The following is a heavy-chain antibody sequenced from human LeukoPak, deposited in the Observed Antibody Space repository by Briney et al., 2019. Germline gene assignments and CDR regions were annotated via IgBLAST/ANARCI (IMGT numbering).Heavy chain of an antibody. D-gene: IGHD1-1*01. CDR3: ERTPLTQLEPDYFDS. CDR1: RSTFSNYS. V-gene: IGHV3-7*03. J-gene: IGHJ4*02. Sequence: GGSLRLSCAASRSTFSNYSMTWVRQAPGKGLQWVSNIKPGGTEKNYADSVKGRFTISRDNAKNSVYLQLNSLRVDDTAVYYCERTPLTQLEPDYFDSWGQGTLVSVS. CDR2: IKPGGTEK.